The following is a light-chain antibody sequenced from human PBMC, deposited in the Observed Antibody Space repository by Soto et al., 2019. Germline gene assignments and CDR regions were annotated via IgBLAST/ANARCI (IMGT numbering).Light chain of an antibody. CDR1: QSIASN. J-gene: IGKJ2*01. V-gene: IGKV3-15*01. Sequence: EIVMTQSPATLPVSPGESATLSCRASQSIASNLAWYQQKPGQAPRLIIHSASARATGIPPRFSGSGSGTEFTLTISSLQSEDFAVYYCQQHNHWPSFGQGTNLEIK. CDR3: QQHNHWPS. CDR2: SAS.